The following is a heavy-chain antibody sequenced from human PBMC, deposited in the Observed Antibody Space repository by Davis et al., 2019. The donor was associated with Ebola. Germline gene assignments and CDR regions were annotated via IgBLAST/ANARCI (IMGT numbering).Heavy chain of an antibody. D-gene: IGHD3-22*01. CDR1: GYRFTSYY. CDR2: INPITGGT. J-gene: IGHJ3*02. V-gene: IGHV1-46*01. CDR3: AREGGSYYDSSGYVFDI. Sequence: ASVKVSCKASGYRFTSYYIHWVRQAPGQGLEWMGIINPITGGTSYAQNFQVRVNMTRDTSTSTAYMELSSLRSEDTAVYYCAREGGSYYDSSGYVFDIWGQGTMVKVSS.